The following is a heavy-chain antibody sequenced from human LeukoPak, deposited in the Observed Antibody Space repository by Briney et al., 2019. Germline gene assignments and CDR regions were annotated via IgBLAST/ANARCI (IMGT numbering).Heavy chain of an antibody. CDR3: AKYSGSGWVSEYFQH. J-gene: IGHJ1*01. V-gene: IGHV3-23*01. Sequence: PGGSLRLSCAASGFTFSSYAMSWVRQAPGKGLEWVSAISGSGGSTYYADSVKGRFTISRDNSKNTLYLQMNSLRAEDTAVCYCAKYSGSGWVSEYFQHWGQGTLVTVSS. CDR1: GFTFSSYA. D-gene: IGHD6-19*01. CDR2: ISGSGGST.